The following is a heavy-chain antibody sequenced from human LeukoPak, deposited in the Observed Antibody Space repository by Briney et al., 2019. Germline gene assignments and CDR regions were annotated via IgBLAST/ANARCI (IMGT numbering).Heavy chain of an antibody. CDR3: ARDLVTAHGY. CDR2: IYSGGST. CDR1: GFTVSSNY. D-gene: IGHD5-18*01. J-gene: IGHJ4*02. Sequence: GGSLRLSCAASGFTVSSNYMSWVRQAPGKGLEWVSVIYSGGSTYYADSEKGRFTISRDNSKNTLYLQMNSLRAEDTAVYYCARDLVTAHGYWGQGTLVTVSS. V-gene: IGHV3-66*01.